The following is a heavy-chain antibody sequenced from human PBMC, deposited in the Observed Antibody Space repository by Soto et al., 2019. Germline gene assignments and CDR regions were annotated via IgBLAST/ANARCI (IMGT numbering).Heavy chain of an antibody. J-gene: IGHJ4*02. CDR3: ARSIVVVTALDY. CDR1: GHAFASYA. CDR2: INAGNGNT. D-gene: IGHD2-21*02. Sequence: ASVKVSWKASGHAFASYAMHWVRQATGQRLEWMGWINAGNGNTKYSQKFQGRVTITRDTSASTAYMELSSLRSEDTAVYYCARSIVVVTALDYWGQGTLVTVSS. V-gene: IGHV1-3*01.